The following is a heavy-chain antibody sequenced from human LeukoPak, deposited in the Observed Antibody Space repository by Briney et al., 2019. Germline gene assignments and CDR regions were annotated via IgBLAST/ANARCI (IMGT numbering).Heavy chain of an antibody. CDR3: ARPKHDYGDYRDAFDL. Sequence: ASVKVSCKASGYTFTSYSINWVRQAPGQGLEWMGWISGYNTNTNYAQKLQGRVTMTTDTSTSTAYMELRSLRSDDTAVYHCARPKHDYGDYRDAFDLWGQGTVVAVSS. J-gene: IGHJ3*01. CDR1: GYTFTSYS. CDR2: ISGYNTNT. V-gene: IGHV1-18*01. D-gene: IGHD4-17*01.